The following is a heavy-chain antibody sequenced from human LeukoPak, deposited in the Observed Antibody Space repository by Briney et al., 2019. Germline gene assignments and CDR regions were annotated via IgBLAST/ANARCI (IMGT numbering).Heavy chain of an antibody. J-gene: IGHJ4*02. D-gene: IGHD3-3*01. CDR2: IWYDGSNK. CDR3: AKTRDFWSAYYCDY. V-gene: IGHV3-33*06. CDR1: GFTFSRYG. Sequence: PGRSLRLSCAASGFTFSRYGMHWVRQAPGKGLEWVAVIWYDGSNKYYADSVKGRFTISRDNSKNTLYLQMNSLRAEDTAVYYCAKTRDFWSAYYCDYWRQGTLVTVSS.